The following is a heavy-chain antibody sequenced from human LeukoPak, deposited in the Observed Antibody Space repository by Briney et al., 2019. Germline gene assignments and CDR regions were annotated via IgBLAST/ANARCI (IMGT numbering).Heavy chain of an antibody. V-gene: IGHV3-23*01. D-gene: IGHD3-22*01. CDR3: AKVGYYDRIREPLDV. J-gene: IGHJ6*02. Sequence: GGSLRLSCVASGFTFTTYSMNWVRLAPGKGLEWVSTISGSGGSTYHADSVKGRFTISRDNSKNTLYLQMNSLRAEDTAVYYCAKVGYYDRIREPLDVWGQGTTVTVSS. CDR2: ISGSGGST. CDR1: GFTFTTYS.